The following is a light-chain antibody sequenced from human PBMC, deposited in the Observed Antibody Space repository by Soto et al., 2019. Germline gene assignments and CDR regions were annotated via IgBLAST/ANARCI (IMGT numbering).Light chain of an antibody. Sequence: QSVLTQPPSVSGAPGQRVTISCTGSSSNIGACYDVHWYQQLPGTAPKLLIYGNSNRPSGVPDRFSGSKSGTSASLAITGLQTEDEADYYCQSYDSSLSGDVFGTGTKLTVL. J-gene: IGLJ1*01. CDR3: QSYDSSLSGDV. CDR1: SSNIGACYD. V-gene: IGLV1-40*01. CDR2: GNS.